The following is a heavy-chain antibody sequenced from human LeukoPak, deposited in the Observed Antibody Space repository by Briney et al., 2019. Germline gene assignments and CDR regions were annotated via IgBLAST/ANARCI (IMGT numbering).Heavy chain of an antibody. V-gene: IGHV3-73*01. CDR2: IRSKADNYAT. CDR1: GFTLSGSP. J-gene: IGHJ4*02. CDR3: TQSNY. Sequence: GGSLRLSCAASGFTLSGSPILWVRQASGKGLEWVGRIRSKADNYATAYAASVQGRCTISRDDSKSTAYLQLNSLKTEDTAVYYCTQSNYWGQGALVTVSS.